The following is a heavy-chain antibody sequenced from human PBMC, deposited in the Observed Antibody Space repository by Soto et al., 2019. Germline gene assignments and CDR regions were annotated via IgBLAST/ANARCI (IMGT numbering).Heavy chain of an antibody. CDR1: GYSFTSYW. Sequence: RGASLKISCKRSGYSFTSYWISWVRQMPGKGREWMGRIDPSDSYTNYSPSFQGHVTISADKSISTAYLQWSSLKASDTAMYYCASILNYCSSTSCYIWSYYYGMDVWGQGTTVTVSS. J-gene: IGHJ6*02. D-gene: IGHD2-2*02. V-gene: IGHV5-10-1*01. CDR2: IDPSDSYT. CDR3: ASILNYCSSTSCYIWSYYYGMDV.